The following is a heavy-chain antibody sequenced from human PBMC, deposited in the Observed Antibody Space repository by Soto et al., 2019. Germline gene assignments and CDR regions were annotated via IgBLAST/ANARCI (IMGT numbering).Heavy chain of an antibody. CDR1: GGTFSNYA. D-gene: IGHD3-22*01. CDR3: ASRGERDRYDTSGYG. CDR2: ITPIFGTT. J-gene: IGHJ1*01. V-gene: IGHV1-69*12. Sequence: QVQLVQSGAEVKKPGSSVKVSCKASGGTFSNYALSWVRQAPGQGLEWMGGITPIFGTTNNAQKFQGRVTITADEATSKAYVELSSLRSEVTAVYWCASRGERDRYDTSGYGWGQGPLVTVSS.